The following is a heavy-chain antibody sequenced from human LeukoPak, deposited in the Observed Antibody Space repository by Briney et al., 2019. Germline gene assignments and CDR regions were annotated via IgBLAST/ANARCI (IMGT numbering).Heavy chain of an antibody. CDR1: GFTFDDYA. Sequence: GGSLRLSCAASGFTFDDYAMHWVRQAPGKGLEWVSGISWNSGSIGYADSVKGRFTISRDNAKNSLYLQMNSLRAEDMALYYCSKAGGDCSSTSCSYYGDSAAYFDYWGQGTLVTVSS. V-gene: IGHV3-9*03. CDR3: SKAGGDCSSTSCSYYGDSAAYFDY. CDR2: ISWNSGSI. D-gene: IGHD2-2*01. J-gene: IGHJ4*02.